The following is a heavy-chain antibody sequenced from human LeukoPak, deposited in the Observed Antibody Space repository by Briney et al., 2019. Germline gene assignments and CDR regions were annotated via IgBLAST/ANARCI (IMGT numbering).Heavy chain of an antibody. J-gene: IGHJ6*03. Sequence: ASVKVSCKASGGTFSLYAISWVRQAPAHGLEWMGGSIPIFGTANYAQKFQGRVTITADKYTSTAYTEPRSLRSQYPAVSHPSTXXXXXXXXXXXYYYYYYYMDVWGKGTTVTVSS. CDR3: STXXXXXXXXXXXYYYYYYYMDV. CDR1: GGTFSLYA. CDR2: SIPIFGTA. V-gene: IGHV1-69*06.